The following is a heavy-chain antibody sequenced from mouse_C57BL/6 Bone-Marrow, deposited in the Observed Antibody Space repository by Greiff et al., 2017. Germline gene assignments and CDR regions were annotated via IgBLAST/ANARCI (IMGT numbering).Heavy chain of an antibody. Sequence: QVQLQQPGAELVKPGASVKMSCKASGYTFTSYWITWVKQRPGQGLEWIGDIYPGSGSTNYNEKFKSKATLTVDTSSSTAYMQLSSLTSEDSAVYYCAKTPITTVVARSYAMDYWGQGTSVTVSS. CDR1: GYTFTSYW. V-gene: IGHV1-55*01. J-gene: IGHJ4*01. CDR3: AKTPITTVVARSYAMDY. D-gene: IGHD1-1*01. CDR2: IYPGSGST.